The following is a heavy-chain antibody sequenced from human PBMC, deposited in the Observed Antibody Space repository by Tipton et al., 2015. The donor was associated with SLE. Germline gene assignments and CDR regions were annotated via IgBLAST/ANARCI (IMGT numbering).Heavy chain of an antibody. CDR2: IYHSGST. Sequence: LRLSCTVSGYSISSGYYWGWIRQPPGKGLEWIGSIYHSGSTYYIPSLKSRVTISVDTSKNQFSVKLTSVTATDTAVYYCARQGSTTDGLSYYYGMDVWGQGATVTVSS. CDR1: GYSISSGYY. J-gene: IGHJ6*02. D-gene: IGHD1-1*01. CDR3: ARQGSTTDGLSYYYGMDV. V-gene: IGHV4-38-2*02.